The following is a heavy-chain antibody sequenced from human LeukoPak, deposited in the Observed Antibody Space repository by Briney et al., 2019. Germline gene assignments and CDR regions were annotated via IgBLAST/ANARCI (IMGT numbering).Heavy chain of an antibody. Sequence: SETLSLTCTVSGGSISSYYWSWIRQPAGKGLEWIGRIYTSGSTNYNPSLKSRVTMSVDTSKNQFSLKLSSVTAADTAVYYCARGVRTVVVPAAEFDYWGQGTLVTVSS. CDR3: ARGVRTVVVPAAEFDY. D-gene: IGHD2-2*01. CDR1: GGSISSYY. CDR2: IYTSGST. J-gene: IGHJ4*02. V-gene: IGHV4-4*07.